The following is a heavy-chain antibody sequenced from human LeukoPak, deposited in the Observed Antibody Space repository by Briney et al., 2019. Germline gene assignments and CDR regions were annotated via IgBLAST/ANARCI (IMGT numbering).Heavy chain of an antibody. CDR1: GFSFSNFA. CDR3: AKDFDTTVVLDAFDI. J-gene: IGHJ3*02. D-gene: IGHD4-23*01. Sequence: PGGALRLSCAASGFSFSNFAMNWVRQAPGKGLEWVSPIRGNGASTYYAASVSGRFVISRDNSNNTLYLQMMGLRAENTAVYYCAKDFDTTVVLDAFDIWGQGTLVAVSS. V-gene: IGHV3-23*01. CDR2: IRGNGAST.